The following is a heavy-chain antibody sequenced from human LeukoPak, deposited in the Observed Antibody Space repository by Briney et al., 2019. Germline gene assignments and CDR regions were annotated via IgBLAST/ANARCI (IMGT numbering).Heavy chain of an antibody. V-gene: IGHV4-31*03. CDR2: INHSGST. D-gene: IGHD3-22*01. CDR1: GGSISSGASD. J-gene: IGHJ2*01. CDR3: ARAARQGFTMIVVPFFYFDL. Sequence: PSETLSLTCTVSGGSISSGASDWGWIRQHPKRGLEWVGYINHSGSTYYNPSLGSRVTMSVDASKNQFSLKLSSVTAADSAVYYCARAARQGFTMIVVPFFYFDLWGRGTLVTVSS.